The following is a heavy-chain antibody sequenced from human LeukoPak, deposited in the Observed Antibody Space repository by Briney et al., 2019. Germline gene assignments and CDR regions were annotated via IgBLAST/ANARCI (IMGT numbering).Heavy chain of an antibody. CDR1: GYSFPTYW. V-gene: IGHV5-51*01. CDR2: IYPGDSDI. D-gene: IGHD2-15*01. J-gene: IGHJ4*02. CDR3: ARKGGRYCSGGSCSYFDY. Sequence: GESLKISCEASGYSFPTYWIGWVRQMPGKGLEWMWIIYPGDSDIRYGPSFQGQVTISADKSISTAYLQWSSLKASDTAMYYCARKGGRYCSGGSCSYFDYWGQGSLVTVSS.